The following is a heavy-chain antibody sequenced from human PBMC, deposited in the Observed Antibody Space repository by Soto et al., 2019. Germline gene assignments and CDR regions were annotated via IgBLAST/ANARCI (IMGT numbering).Heavy chain of an antibody. J-gene: IGHJ6*02. Sequence: GASVKVSCKASGGTFSSYTISWVRQAPGQGLEWMGRIIPILGIANYAQKFQGRVTITADKSTSTAYMELSSLRSEDTAVYYCARVLRYFYYGMDVWGQGTTVTVSS. CDR2: IIPILGIA. CDR3: ARVLRYFYYGMDV. V-gene: IGHV1-69*02. CDR1: GGTFSSYT. D-gene: IGHD3-9*01.